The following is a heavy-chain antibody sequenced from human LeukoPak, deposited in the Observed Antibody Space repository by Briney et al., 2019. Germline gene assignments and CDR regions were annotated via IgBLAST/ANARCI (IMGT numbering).Heavy chain of an antibody. D-gene: IGHD3-22*01. V-gene: IGHV1-18*01. CDR1: TSR. CDR2: IGTYGGDT. Sequence: ASVKVSCKATSRISWVRQAPGHGLEWMGWIGTYGGDTYYAQKFQSRITVTTDTSTSTVYMELRNLRSDDTAVYYCDDSGYNRDFDSWGRGTLVSVSS. J-gene: IGHJ5*01. CDR3: DDSGYNRDFDS.